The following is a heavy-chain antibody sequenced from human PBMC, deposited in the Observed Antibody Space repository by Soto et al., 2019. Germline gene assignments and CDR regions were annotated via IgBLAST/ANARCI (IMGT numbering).Heavy chain of an antibody. J-gene: IGHJ4*02. CDR1: GFTFSDSA. CDR3: TPEGAGFGY. Sequence: RRLSCAVSGFTFSDSAMHWVRQASGEGLEWVGRVRSKAKTYATAYAASVKGRFTISRDDSKNTAYLQMNSLKTEDTAVYYCTPEGAGFGYWGQGTLVTVSS. CDR2: VRSKAKTYAT. V-gene: IGHV3-73*01. D-gene: IGHD1-26*01.